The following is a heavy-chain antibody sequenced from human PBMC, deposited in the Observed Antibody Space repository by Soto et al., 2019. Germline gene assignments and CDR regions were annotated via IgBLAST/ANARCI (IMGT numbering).Heavy chain of an antibody. Sequence: RGSLRLSCAASGFTFSDYYMSWIRQAPGKGLEWVSSISSSGSSTNYADSVRGRFTISRDNAKNSLYLQMNSLRAEDTAVYYCAKEGAYCGGDCYSKDDAFDIWGQGTMVTVSS. CDR2: ISSSGSST. V-gene: IGHV3-11*05. CDR3: AKEGAYCGGDCYSKDDAFDI. D-gene: IGHD2-21*02. J-gene: IGHJ3*02. CDR1: GFTFSDYY.